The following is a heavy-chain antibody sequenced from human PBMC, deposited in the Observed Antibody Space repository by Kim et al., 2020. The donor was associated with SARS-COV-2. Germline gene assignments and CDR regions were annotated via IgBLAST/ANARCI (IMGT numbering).Heavy chain of an antibody. Sequence: GGSLRLSCAASGFTFSSYSMNWVRQAPGKGLEWVSSISSSSSYIYYADSVKGRFTISRDNAKNSLYLQMNSLRAEDTAVYYCARDRIYSSSWYLGPTLYYYYGMDVWGQGTTVTVSS. CDR2: ISSSSSYI. D-gene: IGHD6-13*01. V-gene: IGHV3-21*01. CDR1: GFTFSSYS. CDR3: ARDRIYSSSWYLGPTLYYYYGMDV. J-gene: IGHJ6*02.